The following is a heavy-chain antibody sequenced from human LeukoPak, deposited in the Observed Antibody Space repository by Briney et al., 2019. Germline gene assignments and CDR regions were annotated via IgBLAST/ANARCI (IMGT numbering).Heavy chain of an antibody. CDR3: AKDRTSSSWQLYYFDY. V-gene: IGHV3-23*01. Sequence: GGSLRLSCAASGVTLSTYAMSWARQAPGKGLEWVSAISGSGDSTYYADSVQGRFTISRDNSKNTLYLQINSLRAEDTAVYYCAKDRTSSSWQLYYFDYWGQGSLVTVSS. CDR1: GVTLSTYA. CDR2: ISGSGDST. D-gene: IGHD6-13*01. J-gene: IGHJ4*02.